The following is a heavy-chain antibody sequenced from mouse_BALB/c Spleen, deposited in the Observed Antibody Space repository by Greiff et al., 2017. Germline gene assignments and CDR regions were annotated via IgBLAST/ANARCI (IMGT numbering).Heavy chain of an antibody. CDR3: TRTYYGTSWFAY. CDR2: IYPSDSYT. J-gene: IGHJ3*01. CDR1: GYTFTSYW. Sequence: QVQLQQSGAELVRPGASVKLSCKASGYTFTSYWINWVKQRPGQGLEWIGNIYPSDSYTNYNQKFKDKATLTVDKSSSTAYMQLSSPTSEDSAVYYCTRTYYGTSWFAYWGQGTLVTVSA. D-gene: IGHD2-10*01. V-gene: IGHV1-69*02.